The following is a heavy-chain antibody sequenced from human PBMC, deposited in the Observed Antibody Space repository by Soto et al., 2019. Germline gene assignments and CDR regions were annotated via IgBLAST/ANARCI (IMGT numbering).Heavy chain of an antibody. D-gene: IGHD1-26*01. CDR2: ISYDGSNK. J-gene: IGHJ4*02. CDR3: AREGRGSSIFDY. CDR1: GFTFSSYA. V-gene: IGHV3-30-3*01. Sequence: QVQLVESGGGVVQPGRSLRLSCAASGFTFSSYAMHWVRQAPGKGLEWVAVISYDGSNKYYADSVKGRFTISRDNSKNTLYLQMNSLRAEDTAVYYCAREGRGSSIFDYWGQGTLVTVSS.